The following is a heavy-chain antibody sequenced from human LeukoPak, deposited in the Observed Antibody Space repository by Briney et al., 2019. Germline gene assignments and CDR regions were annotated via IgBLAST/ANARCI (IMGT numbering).Heavy chain of an antibody. CDR2: ISYDGSNK. CDR1: GFTFSSYG. CDR3: AGEYSSSYLRY. Sequence: PGGSLRLSCAASGFTFSSYGMHWVRQAPGKGLEWVAVISYDGSNKYYADSVKGRFTISRDNSKNTLYLQMNSLRAEDTAVYYCAGEYSSSYLRYWGQGTLVTVS. D-gene: IGHD6-6*01. J-gene: IGHJ4*02. V-gene: IGHV3-30*03.